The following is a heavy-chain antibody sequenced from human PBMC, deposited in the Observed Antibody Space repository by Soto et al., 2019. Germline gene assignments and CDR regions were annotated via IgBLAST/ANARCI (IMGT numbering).Heavy chain of an antibody. Sequence: QVQLVESGGGVVQPGRSLRLSCAASGFTFSSYGMHWVRQAPGKGLEWVAVISYDGSNKYYADSVKGRFTISRDNSKNPLYLQMNSLRAEDTAVYYCAKDLYYDFWSGYPDYWGQGTLVTVSS. CDR2: ISYDGSNK. CDR1: GFTFSSYG. D-gene: IGHD3-3*01. J-gene: IGHJ4*02. CDR3: AKDLYYDFWSGYPDY. V-gene: IGHV3-30*18.